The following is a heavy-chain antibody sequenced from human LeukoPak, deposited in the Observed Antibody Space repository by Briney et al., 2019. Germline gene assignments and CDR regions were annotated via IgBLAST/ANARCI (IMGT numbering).Heavy chain of an antibody. Sequence: SETLSLTCAVYGGSFSGYYWSWIRQPPGKGLEWIGEINHSGSTNYNPSLKSRVTISVDTSKNQFSLKLTSVTAADTAFYYCAREHGASSYMDYWGQGTLVTVSS. D-gene: IGHD4/OR15-4a*01. CDR3: AREHGASSYMDY. V-gene: IGHV4-34*01. J-gene: IGHJ4*02. CDR2: INHSGST. CDR1: GGSFSGYY.